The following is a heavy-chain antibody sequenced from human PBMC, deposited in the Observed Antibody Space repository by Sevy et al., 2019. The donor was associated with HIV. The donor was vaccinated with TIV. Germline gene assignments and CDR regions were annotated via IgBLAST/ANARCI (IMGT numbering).Heavy chain of an antibody. V-gene: IGHV4-39*01. Sequence: SETLSLTCTVSGGSIRSTSHYWGWIRQSPGKGLEWIGSIYYSGKTNYKWSLKSRVTMSVDTSKNQFSLKLNSVTATDTAVYYCTRFSNHFVVMLTPTPRWRFDIWGHGTKVTVSS. CDR1: GGSIRSTSHY. CDR2: IYYSGKT. CDR3: TRFSNHFVVMLTPTPRWRFDI. J-gene: IGHJ3*02. D-gene: IGHD2-21*02.